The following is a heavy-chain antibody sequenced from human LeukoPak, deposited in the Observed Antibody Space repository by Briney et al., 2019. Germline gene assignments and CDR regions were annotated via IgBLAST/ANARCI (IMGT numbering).Heavy chain of an antibody. J-gene: IGHJ6*03. V-gene: IGHV3-30*02. CDR1: GFTFSSYG. CDR3: AKRMVRGVIIRTNYYYYYYMDV. Sequence: GGSLRLSCAASGFTFSSYGMHWVRQAPGKGLEWVAFIRYDGSNKYYADSVKGRFTISRDNSKNTLYLQMNSLRAEDTAVYYCAKRMVRGVIIRTNYYYYYYMDVWGKGTTVTISS. CDR2: IRYDGSNK. D-gene: IGHD3-10*01.